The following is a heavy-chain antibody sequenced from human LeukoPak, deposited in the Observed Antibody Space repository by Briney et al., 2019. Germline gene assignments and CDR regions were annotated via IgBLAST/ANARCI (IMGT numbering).Heavy chain of an antibody. J-gene: IGHJ4*02. CDR3: ASSLSSSSGLFDY. V-gene: IGHV1-18*01. CDR1: GYTFTSYG. Sequence: GASVKVSCKASGYTFTSYGISCVRQAPGQRLEWMGWISAYNGNTNYAQKLQGRVTMTTDTSTSTAYMELRSLRSDDTAVSCCASSLSSSSGLFDYWGQGALVTVSS. CDR2: ISAYNGNT. D-gene: IGHD6-19*01.